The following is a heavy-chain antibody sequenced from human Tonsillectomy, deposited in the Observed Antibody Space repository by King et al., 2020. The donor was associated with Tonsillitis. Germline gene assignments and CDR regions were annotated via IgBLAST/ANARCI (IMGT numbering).Heavy chain of an antibody. D-gene: IGHD2/OR15-2a*01. CDR3: VSPSLSTPDF. CDR2: TKEDGSDK. Sequence: EVQLVESGGGLVQPGGSLRLSCAASGFQFSNFWMTWVRQVPGKGLEWVANTKEDGSDKYYEDSVRGRFTISRDNVKNSLYQQMNSLRVEDTAVYYCVSPSLSTPDFWGQGTLVTVSS. J-gene: IGHJ4*02. V-gene: IGHV3-7*03. CDR1: GFQFSNFW.